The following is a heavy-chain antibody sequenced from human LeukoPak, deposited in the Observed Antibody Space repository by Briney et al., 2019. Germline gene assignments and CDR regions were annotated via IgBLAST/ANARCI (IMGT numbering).Heavy chain of an antibody. V-gene: IGHV3-21*01. CDR2: SSSSSDYI. Sequence: GGSLRLSCAASGFTFSSYSMNWVHQAPGKGLEWVSSSSSSSDYIYYADSVKGRFTISRDNAKNSLYLQMNSLRAEDTAVYYCAKFIAAPFYFDYWGQGTLVTVSS. J-gene: IGHJ4*02. CDR1: GFTFSSYS. D-gene: IGHD6-13*01. CDR3: AKFIAAPFYFDY.